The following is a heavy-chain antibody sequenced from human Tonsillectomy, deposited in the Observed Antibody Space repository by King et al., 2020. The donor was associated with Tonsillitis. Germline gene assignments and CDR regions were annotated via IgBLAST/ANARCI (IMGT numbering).Heavy chain of an antibody. Sequence: VQLVESGGGVVQPGRSLRLPCAASGFSFSSYAMHWVRQAPGKGLEGGAILSYVGREKYYADSVKGRFTISRDNSKNKLYLQMHSLRAEDTAVYYCARDPDGYYFDYWGQGTLVTVSS. V-gene: IGHV3-30*04. CDR1: GFSFSSYA. CDR3: ARDPDGYYFDY. J-gene: IGHJ4*02. D-gene: IGHD3-10*01. CDR2: LSYVGREK.